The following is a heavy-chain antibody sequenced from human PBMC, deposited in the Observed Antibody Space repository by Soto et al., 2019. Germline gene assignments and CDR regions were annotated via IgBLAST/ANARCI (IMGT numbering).Heavy chain of an antibody. Sequence: PGGSMRLSCAASRFSFSDRNMDWVRQAPGEGLEWIGRITNKANSYTTNYAASLKGRFTISRDDSKNSVYLHMNNLKIEDTAVYYCVRHRGYEGRHPYFYEYAMDVWGQGTTVTVSS. V-gene: IGHV3-72*01. D-gene: IGHD5-12*01. CDR3: VRHRGYEGRHPYFYEYAMDV. CDR2: ITNKANSYTT. CDR1: RFSFSDRN. J-gene: IGHJ6*02.